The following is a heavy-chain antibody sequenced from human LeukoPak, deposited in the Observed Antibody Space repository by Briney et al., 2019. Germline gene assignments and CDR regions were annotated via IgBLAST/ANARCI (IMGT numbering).Heavy chain of an antibody. J-gene: IGHJ6*03. Sequence: SETLSLTCTVSGGSISSSTYSWDWIRQTPGKGLEWIGTIYYSGTTYYIPSLKSRVTISLDTSKNQFSLKLSSVTAADTAVYFCARGRVSSSTWYSTYYYYFYMDVWGKGTTVTVSS. CDR3: ARGRVSSSTWYSTYYYYFYMDV. V-gene: IGHV4-39*07. CDR2: IYYSGTT. D-gene: IGHD4-11*01. CDR1: GGSISSSTYS.